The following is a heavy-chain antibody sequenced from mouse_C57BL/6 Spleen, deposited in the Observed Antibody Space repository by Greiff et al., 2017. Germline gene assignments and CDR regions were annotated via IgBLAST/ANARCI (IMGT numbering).Heavy chain of an antibody. CDR3: ARPRLRRNYYAMDY. CDR1: GYTFTDYN. V-gene: IGHV1-18*01. D-gene: IGHD2-4*01. J-gene: IGHJ4*01. Sequence: SGPELVKPGASVKIPCKASGYTFTDYNMDWVKQSHGKSLEWIGDINPNNGGTIYNQKFKGKATLTVDKSSSTAYMELRSLTSEDTAVYYCARPRLRRNYYAMDYWGQGTSVTVSS. CDR2: INPNNGGT.